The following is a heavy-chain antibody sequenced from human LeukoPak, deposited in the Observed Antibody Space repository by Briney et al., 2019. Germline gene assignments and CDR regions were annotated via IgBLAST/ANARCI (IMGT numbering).Heavy chain of an antibody. Sequence: PSETLSLTCAVYGGSFSGYYWSWIRQPPGKGLEWIGEINHSGSTNYNPSLKSRVTISVDTSKNQSSLKLNSVTAADTAVYYCARGIPVYGVIMIYYSYYMDVWGKGTTVTVSS. CDR2: INHSGST. D-gene: IGHD3-3*01. J-gene: IGHJ6*03. CDR1: GGSFSGYY. CDR3: ARGIPVYGVIMIYYSYYMDV. V-gene: IGHV4-34*01.